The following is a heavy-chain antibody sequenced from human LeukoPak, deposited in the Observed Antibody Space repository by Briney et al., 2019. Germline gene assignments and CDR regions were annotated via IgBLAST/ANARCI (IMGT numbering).Heavy chain of an antibody. D-gene: IGHD3-10*01. Sequence: GGSLRLSCAASGFTFSSYAMSWVRQAPGKGLEWVSAISGSGDTTYYADSVKGRFTISRDNSKNTLYLQMNSLRAEDTALYYCAKDRDYYLVGFFDYWGQGTLATVSS. J-gene: IGHJ4*02. CDR2: ISGSGDTT. V-gene: IGHV3-23*01. CDR1: GFTFSSYA. CDR3: AKDRDYYLVGFFDY.